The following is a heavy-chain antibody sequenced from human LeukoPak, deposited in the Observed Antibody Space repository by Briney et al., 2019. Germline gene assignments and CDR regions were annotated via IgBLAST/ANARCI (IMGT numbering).Heavy chain of an antibody. V-gene: IGHV3-7*03. CDR1: GFTFSSHW. CDR3: ATPRDYYDSSGHHQGGD. J-gene: IGHJ4*02. CDR2: IKEDGTRK. D-gene: IGHD3-22*01. Sequence: PGGSLRLSCAASGFTFSSHWMTWVRQAPGKGLEWVANIKEDGTRKNYMDSVKGRFTISRDNAKNSLYLQMSGLRAEDTALYYCATPRDYYDSSGHHQGGDWRQGTLVTVA.